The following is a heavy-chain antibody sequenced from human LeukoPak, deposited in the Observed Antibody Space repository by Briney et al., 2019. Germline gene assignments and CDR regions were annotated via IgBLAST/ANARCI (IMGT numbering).Heavy chain of an antibody. CDR2: IYTSGST. V-gene: IGHV4-4*07. J-gene: IGHJ5*02. CDR1: GGSISSYY. Sequence: PSETLSLTCTVSGGSISSYYWSWIRQPAGKGLEWIGRIYTSGSTNYNPSLKSRVTMSVDTSKNQFSLKLSSVTAADTAVYYCARARRVAAAINMFDPWGQGTLVTVSS. CDR3: ARARRVAAAINMFDP. D-gene: IGHD6-25*01.